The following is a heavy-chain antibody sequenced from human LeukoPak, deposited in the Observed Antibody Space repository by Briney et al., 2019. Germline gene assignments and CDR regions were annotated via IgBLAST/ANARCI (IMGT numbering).Heavy chain of an antibody. Sequence: PGGSLRLSCSVSGLSFGDYALSWVRQAPGKGLEWIGYIRGKAYGETTEYAASVKGRFTISRDDSKSIAYLQMNRLTTEDTGVYSCAASSGLDYWGQGTLVTVSS. CDR3: AASSGLDY. V-gene: IGHV3-49*04. CDR2: IRGKAYGETT. D-gene: IGHD6-25*01. J-gene: IGHJ4*02. CDR1: GLSFGDYA.